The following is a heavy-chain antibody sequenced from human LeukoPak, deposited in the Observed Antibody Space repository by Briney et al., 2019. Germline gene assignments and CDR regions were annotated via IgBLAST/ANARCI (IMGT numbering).Heavy chain of an antibody. D-gene: IGHD6-13*01. CDR2: INPNSGGT. CDR3: ARDRGAAAGTLGWFDP. V-gene: IGHV1-2*02. J-gene: IGHJ5*02. CDR1: GYTFTGYY. Sequence: ASVKVSCKASGYTFTGYYMHWVRQAPGQGLEWMGWINPNSGGTNYAQKFQGRVTMTRDTSISTAYMELSRLRSDDTAVYYCARDRGAAAGTLGWFDPWGQGTLVTVSS.